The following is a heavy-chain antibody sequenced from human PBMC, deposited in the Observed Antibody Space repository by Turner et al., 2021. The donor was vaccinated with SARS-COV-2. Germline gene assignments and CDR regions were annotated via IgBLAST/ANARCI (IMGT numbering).Heavy chain of an antibody. CDR2: ISGSGDNT. CDR3: AKGGDHGDY. J-gene: IGHJ4*02. V-gene: IGHV3-23*01. D-gene: IGHD2-21*02. Sequence: EVQLLESGGGLVQPGGSLRLSCAASGFTFRSYAMSWVLQAPGKGLEWVSAISGSGDNTYYADSVKGRFTISRDNSKNTLYLQMNSLRAEDTAVYYCAKGGDHGDYWGQGTLVTVSS. CDR1: GFTFRSYA.